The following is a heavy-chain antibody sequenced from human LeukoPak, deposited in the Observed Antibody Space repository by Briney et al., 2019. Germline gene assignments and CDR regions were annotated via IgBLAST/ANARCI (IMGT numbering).Heavy chain of an antibody. J-gene: IGHJ4*02. Sequence: PGGSLRLSCAASGFTFNSYGMSWVRQAPGKGLEWVSGIIGSGGSTYYADSVEGRFTVSRDNSKNTLYLQMNSLRAEDTAVYSCARDYDYGDYGALGYWGQGTLVTVSS. CDR2: IIGSGGST. V-gene: IGHV3-23*01. CDR1: GFTFNSYG. D-gene: IGHD4-17*01. CDR3: ARDYDYGDYGALGY.